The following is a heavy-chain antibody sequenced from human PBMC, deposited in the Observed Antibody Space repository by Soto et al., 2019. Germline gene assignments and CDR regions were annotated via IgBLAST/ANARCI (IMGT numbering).Heavy chain of an antibody. CDR3: ARGPAGGAGKGFDP. Sequence: SETLSLTCSVSGASIKGYSWSWIRQPPGKGLEWIGYIHYSGNTDYNPSLKSRVSISIDTSKNQFSLKLTSVTAADAAVYYCARGPAGGAGKGFDPLGQETAVTVSS. CDR2: IHYSGNT. J-gene: IGHJ5*02. CDR1: GASIKGYS. D-gene: IGHD3-10*01. V-gene: IGHV4-59*01.